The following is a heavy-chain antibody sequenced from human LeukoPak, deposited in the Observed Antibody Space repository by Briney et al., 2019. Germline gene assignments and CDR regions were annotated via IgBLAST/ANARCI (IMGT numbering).Heavy chain of an antibody. CDR1: GFTFSSYA. V-gene: IGHV3-23*01. CDR2: ISGSGGST. Sequence: GGSLRLSCAASGFTFSSYAMSWVRQAPGKGLEWVSAISGSGGSTYYADSVKGRSTISRDNSKNTLYLQMNSLRAEDTAVYYCAKELVGATFSLGDDAFDIWGQGTMVTVSS. D-gene: IGHD1-26*01. J-gene: IGHJ3*02. CDR3: AKELVGATFSLGDDAFDI.